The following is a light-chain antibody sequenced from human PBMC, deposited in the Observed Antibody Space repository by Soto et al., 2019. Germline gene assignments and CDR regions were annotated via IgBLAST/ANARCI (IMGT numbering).Light chain of an antibody. CDR2: ANR. Sequence: QSVLTQPPSVSGAPGQRVTISCTGSSSSIGGGYDVHWYQQIPGRAPKLLIYANRNRPSGVPDRFSGSKSGTSVSLAITGLQTEDEADYYCQSYDSRLSGREVFGGGTKVTVL. CDR3: QSYDSRLSGREV. V-gene: IGLV1-40*01. CDR1: SSSIGGGYD. J-gene: IGLJ2*01.